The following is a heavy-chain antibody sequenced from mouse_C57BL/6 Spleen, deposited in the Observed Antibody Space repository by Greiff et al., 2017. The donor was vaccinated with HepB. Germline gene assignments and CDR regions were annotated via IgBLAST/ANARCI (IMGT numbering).Heavy chain of an antibody. CDR3: ARGYGSSYNYYAMDY. CDR1: GFTFSSYG. Sequence: EVQLVESGGDLVKPGGSLKLSCAASGFTFSSYGMSWVRQTPDKRLEWVATISSGGSYTYYPDSVTGRFTISRDNAKNTLYLQMSSLKSEDTAMYYCARGYGSSYNYYAMDYWGQGTSVTVSS. CDR2: ISSGGSYT. D-gene: IGHD1-1*01. J-gene: IGHJ4*01. V-gene: IGHV5-6*01.